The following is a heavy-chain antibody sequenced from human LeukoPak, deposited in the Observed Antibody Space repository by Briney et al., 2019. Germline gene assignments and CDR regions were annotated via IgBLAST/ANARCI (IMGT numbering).Heavy chain of an antibody. CDR3: ASAILPSRAHFDY. J-gene: IGHJ4*02. V-gene: IGHV3-23*01. D-gene: IGHD6-13*01. CDR1: RLTFSNYA. Sequence: GGSLRLSCAASRLTFSNYAMSGLRQAPGKGLEWVSDISGSGGSTYYADSVKGRFTISRDNSKNTLYLQMNSLRAEDTAVYYCASAILPSRAHFDYWGQGTLVTVSS. CDR2: ISGSGGST.